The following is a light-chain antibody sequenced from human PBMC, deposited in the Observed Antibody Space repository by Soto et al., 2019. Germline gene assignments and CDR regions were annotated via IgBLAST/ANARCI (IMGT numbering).Light chain of an antibody. CDR2: GAS. Sequence: EIVMTQSPAILSVSPGERVTLSCRASQSVRNNLAWYQQRPGQVPRLLIYGASTRATGIPASFSGSGSETEFTLTINSLQSEDFAIYYCQQYNNWPPWTFGQGTKVEIK. J-gene: IGKJ1*01. CDR1: QSVRNN. CDR3: QQYNNWPPWT. V-gene: IGKV3-15*01.